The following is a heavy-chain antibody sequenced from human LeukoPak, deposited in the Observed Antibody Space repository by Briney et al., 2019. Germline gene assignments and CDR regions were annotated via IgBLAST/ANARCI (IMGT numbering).Heavy chain of an antibody. J-gene: IGHJ4*02. Sequence: GGSLRLSCAVSGFTFSNKWMTWVRQAPGKGLEWVAHIKQDGSEKNYVDSVKGRFTIFGESAKNSLLLQMNILRAEDTAVYHCARENWGPDCWGQGTLVTVSS. CDR2: IKQDGSEK. CDR1: GFTFSNKW. V-gene: IGHV3-7*01. D-gene: IGHD3-16*01. CDR3: ARENWGPDC.